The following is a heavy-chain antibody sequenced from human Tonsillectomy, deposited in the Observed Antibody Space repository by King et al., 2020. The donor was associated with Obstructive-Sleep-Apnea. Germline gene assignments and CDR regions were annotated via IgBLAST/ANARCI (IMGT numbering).Heavy chain of an antibody. V-gene: IGHV3-9*01. CDR3: VKSAPPMAGSTWGAFDI. Sequence: VQLVESGGGLVQPDRSLRLSCAASGFTFDDYAMHWVRQAPGKGLEWVSGISWNSGHIGYADSVKGRFTISRDNAKNFLYLQMNSLRVEDTALYYGVKSAPPMAGSTWGAFDIWGQGTMVTVSS. D-gene: IGHD6-19*01. CDR1: GFTFDDYA. J-gene: IGHJ3*02. CDR2: ISWNSGHI.